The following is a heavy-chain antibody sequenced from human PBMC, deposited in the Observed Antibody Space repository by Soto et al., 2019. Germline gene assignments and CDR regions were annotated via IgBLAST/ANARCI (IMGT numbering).Heavy chain of an antibody. CDR1: GFTFRNYD. CDR3: ARTDRDFYGLDV. CDR2: ISAAGDP. J-gene: IGHJ6*02. V-gene: IGHV3-13*05. Sequence: EVQLVESGGGLVQPGGSLRLSCEASGFTFRNYDMHWVRQGTGKGLEWVSGISAAGDPDYADSVEGRFTISRENAQKSFFLQMNSLRVGDTAVYYCARTDRDFYGLDVWGQGTTVSVSS.